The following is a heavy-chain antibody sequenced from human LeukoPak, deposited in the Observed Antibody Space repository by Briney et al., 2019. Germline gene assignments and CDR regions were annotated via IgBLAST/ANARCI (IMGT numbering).Heavy chain of an antibody. CDR3: ARDGRMGIAVAGVDY. J-gene: IGHJ4*02. V-gene: IGHV3-48*01. CDR1: GFTFSSYS. D-gene: IGHD6-19*01. Sequence: GGSLRLSCAASGFTFSSYSMNLVRQAPGKGLEWVSYISSSSSTIYYADSVKGRFTISRDNAKNSLYLQMNSLRAEDTAVYYCARDGRMGIAVAGVDYWGQGTLVTVSS. CDR2: ISSSSSTI.